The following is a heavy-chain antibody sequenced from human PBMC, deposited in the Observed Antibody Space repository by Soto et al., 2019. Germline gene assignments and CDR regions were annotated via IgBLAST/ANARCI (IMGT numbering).Heavy chain of an antibody. D-gene: IGHD3-3*01. J-gene: IGHJ4*02. CDR2: ISSNGGST. CDR3: VKVRPEYYNFWSGFFLVY. CDR1: GFTFSSYA. Sequence: GGSLRLSCSASGFTFSSYAMHWVRQAPGKGLEYVSAISSNGGSTYYADSVKGRFTISRDNSKNTLYLQMSSLRAEDTAVYYCVKVRPEYYNFWSGFFLVYWGQGTLVTVSS. V-gene: IGHV3-64D*08.